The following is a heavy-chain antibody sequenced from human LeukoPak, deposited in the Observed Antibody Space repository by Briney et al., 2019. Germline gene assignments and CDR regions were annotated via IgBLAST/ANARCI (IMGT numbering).Heavy chain of an antibody. D-gene: IGHD2-2*02. CDR3: ARASRYCSSTSCHTFDY. V-gene: IGHV4-61*01. Sequence: SETLSLTCTVSVGSVSSGSYYWSWIRQPPGKGLEWIGYIYYSGSTNYNPSLKSRVTISVDTSKNQFSLKLSSVTAADTAVYYCARASRYCSSTSCHTFDYWGQGTLVTVSS. CDR2: IYYSGST. CDR1: VGSVSSGSYY. J-gene: IGHJ4*02.